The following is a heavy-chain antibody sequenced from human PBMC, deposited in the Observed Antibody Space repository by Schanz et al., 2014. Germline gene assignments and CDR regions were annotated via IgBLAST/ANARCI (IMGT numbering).Heavy chain of an antibody. Sequence: QVYLVESGGDLVKPGGSLRLSCAASGFTFSDYYMAWIRQAPGKGLEWVSNISPTGSSTYYADSVKGRFTISRDNSKNTLYLQMNSLRAEDTAIYFCAKDAAYYDSVICPDHWGQGTLVTVSS. J-gene: IGHJ4*02. D-gene: IGHD3-22*01. CDR2: ISPTGSST. V-gene: IGHV3-11*01. CDR1: GFTFSDYY. CDR3: AKDAAYYDSVICPDH.